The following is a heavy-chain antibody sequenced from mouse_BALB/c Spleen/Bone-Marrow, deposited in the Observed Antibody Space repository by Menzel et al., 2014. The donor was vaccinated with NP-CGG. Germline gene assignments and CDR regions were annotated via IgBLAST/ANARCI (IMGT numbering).Heavy chain of an antibody. CDR3: TIVAY. CDR1: GYTFTDYK. V-gene: IGHV1-15*01. J-gene: IGHJ3*01. Sequence: VQVVESGAELVRPGTSVTLSCKASGYTFTDYKMHWVKQTPVHGLEWIGLIDPETGGTAYNQRFKGKAIMTADKSSSTACMDLRSLTSEDSAVYYCTIVAYWGQGTLVTISA. CDR2: IDPETGGT.